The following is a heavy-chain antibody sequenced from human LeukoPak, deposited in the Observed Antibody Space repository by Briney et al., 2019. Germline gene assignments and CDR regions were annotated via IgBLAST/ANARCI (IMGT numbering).Heavy chain of an antibody. CDR2: ISSSSSTI. V-gene: IGHV3-48*01. CDR3: AGGGGKRWLQIDY. Sequence: PGGSLRLSCAASGFTFSSYSMNWVRQAPGKGLEWVSYISSSSSTIYYADSVKGQFTISRDNAKNSLYLQMNSLRAEDTAVYYCAGGGGKRWLQIDYWGQGTLVTVSS. CDR1: GFTFSSYS. D-gene: IGHD5-24*01. J-gene: IGHJ4*02.